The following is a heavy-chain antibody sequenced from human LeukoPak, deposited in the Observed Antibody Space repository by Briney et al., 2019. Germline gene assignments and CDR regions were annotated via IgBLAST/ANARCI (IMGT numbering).Heavy chain of an antibody. V-gene: IGHV4-34*01. CDR2: INHSGST. D-gene: IGHD3-10*01. CDR1: GGSFSGYY. Sequence: SETLSLTFAVYGGSFSGYYLSWIRQPPGKGRDWMGEINHSGSTNYNPSLNSRITISVHTSKNQFSLQLSCVTAADPAVYYCGSHRDGSGSYYKAVAYYFEYWGQGTLVTVSS. CDR3: GSHRDGSGSYYKAVAYYFEY. J-gene: IGHJ4*02.